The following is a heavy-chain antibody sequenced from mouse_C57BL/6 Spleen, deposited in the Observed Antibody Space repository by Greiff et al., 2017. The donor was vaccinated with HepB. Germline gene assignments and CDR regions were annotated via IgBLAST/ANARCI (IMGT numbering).Heavy chain of an antibody. CDR3: ATYYSNYGPFAY. CDR2: IHPSDSDT. Sequence: QVQLQQPGAELVKPGASVKVSCKASGYTFTSYWMHWVKQRPGQGLEWIGRIHPSDSDTNYNQKFKGKATLTVDKSSSTAYMQLSSLTSEDSAVYVCATYYSNYGPFAYWGQGTRVTVSA. CDR1: GYTFTSYW. D-gene: IGHD2-5*01. V-gene: IGHV1-74*01. J-gene: IGHJ3*01.